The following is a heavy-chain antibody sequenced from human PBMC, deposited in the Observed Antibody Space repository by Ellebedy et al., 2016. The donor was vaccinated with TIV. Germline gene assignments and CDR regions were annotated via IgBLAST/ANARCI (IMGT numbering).Heavy chain of an antibody. Sequence: MPSETLSLTCTVSGGSISSYYWSWIRQPPGKGLAWIGYNYYSGSTNYNPSLKSRVTIAVDTSKNQFSLKLSSVTAADTAVYYCARVNYYDSSGYYYFSSWFDPWGQGTLVTVSS. V-gene: IGHV4-59*12. D-gene: IGHD3-22*01. CDR2: NYYSGST. J-gene: IGHJ5*02. CDR1: GGSISSYY. CDR3: ARVNYYDSSGYYYFSSWFDP.